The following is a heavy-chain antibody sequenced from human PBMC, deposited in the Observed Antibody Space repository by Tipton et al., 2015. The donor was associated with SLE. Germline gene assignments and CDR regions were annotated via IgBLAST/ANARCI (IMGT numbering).Heavy chain of an antibody. Sequence: SLRLSCAASGFTFSSYAMHWVRQAPGKGLEWVAVISYDGSNKYYADSVKGRFTISRDNSKNTLYLQMNSLRAEDTAVYYCAKDQKGGGATGDYWGQGTLVTVSS. CDR3: AKDQKGGGATGDY. V-gene: IGHV3-30*04. J-gene: IGHJ4*02. CDR2: ISYDGSNK. D-gene: IGHD1-26*01. CDR1: GFTFSSYA.